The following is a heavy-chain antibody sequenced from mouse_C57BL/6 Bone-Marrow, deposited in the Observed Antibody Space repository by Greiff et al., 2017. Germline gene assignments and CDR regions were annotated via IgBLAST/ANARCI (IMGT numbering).Heavy chain of an antibody. CDR1: GYAFTNYL. D-gene: IGHD4-1*01. Sequence: VKLQESGAELVRPGTSVKVSCKASGYAFTNYLIEWVKQRPGQGLEWIGVINPGSGGTNYNEKFKGKATLTADKSSSTAYMQLGSLTSEDSAVYFCARSKNWDSWFAYWGQGTLVTVSA. J-gene: IGHJ3*01. CDR2: INPGSGGT. V-gene: IGHV1-54*01. CDR3: ARSKNWDSWFAY.